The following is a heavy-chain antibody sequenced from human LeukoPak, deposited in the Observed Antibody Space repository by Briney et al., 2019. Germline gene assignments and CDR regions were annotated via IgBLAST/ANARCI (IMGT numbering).Heavy chain of an antibody. D-gene: IGHD3-22*01. V-gene: IGHV3-66*01. Sequence: GGSLRLSCAASGFTVSSNYMSWVRQAPGKGLEWVSVIYSGGSTYYADSVKGRFTISRDNSKNTLYLQMNGLRAEDTAVYYCARKWLDYMDVWGKGTTVTVSS. CDR1: GFTVSSNY. CDR3: ARKWLDYMDV. J-gene: IGHJ6*03. CDR2: IYSGGST.